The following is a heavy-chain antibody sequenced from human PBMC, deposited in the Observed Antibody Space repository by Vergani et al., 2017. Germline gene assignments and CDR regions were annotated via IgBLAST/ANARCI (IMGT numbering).Heavy chain of an antibody. D-gene: IGHD2-2*02. CDR3: ARGCSSTSCYRYFDY. J-gene: IGHJ4*02. Sequence: EVQLLESGGGLVQPGGSLRLSCAASGFTFSSYAMSWVRQAPGKGLEWVSAISGSGGSTYYADSVKGRFTISRDNTKNTLYLQMNSLRAEDTAVYYCARGCSSTSCYRYFDYWGQGTLVTVSS. CDR2: ISGSGGST. V-gene: IGHV3-23*01. CDR1: GFTFSSYA.